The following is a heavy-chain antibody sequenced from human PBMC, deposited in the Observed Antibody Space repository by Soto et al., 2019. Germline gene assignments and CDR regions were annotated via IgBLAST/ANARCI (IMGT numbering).Heavy chain of an antibody. CDR2: IYPGDSDT. J-gene: IGHJ4*02. D-gene: IGHD3-22*01. CDR1: GYSFTTYW. CDR3: ARLERTYYYDSSGYPFDY. Sequence: PGESLKISCKGSGYSFTTYWIGWVRQMPGKVLEWMGIIYPGDSDTRYSPSFQGQVTISADKSISTAYLQWSSLRASDTAMYFCARLERTYYYDSSGYPFDYWGQGXLVTVYS. V-gene: IGHV5-51*01.